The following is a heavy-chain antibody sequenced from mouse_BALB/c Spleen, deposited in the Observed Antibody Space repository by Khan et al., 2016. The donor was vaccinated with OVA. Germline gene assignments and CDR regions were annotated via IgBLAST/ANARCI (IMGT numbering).Heavy chain of an antibody. D-gene: IGHD2-3*01. CDR3: ARGYDGYYWFAY. V-gene: IGHV3-6*02. CDR1: GYSITSGYF. J-gene: IGHJ3*01. CDR2: ITYDGSN. Sequence: VQLKESGPGLVKPSQSLSLTCSVTGYSITSGYFWNWIRQFPGNKQEWMGYITYDGSNNYNPSLKNRISITRDTSKNQSFLKLNSVTTEDTATYYCARGYDGYYWFAYWGQGTLVTVSA.